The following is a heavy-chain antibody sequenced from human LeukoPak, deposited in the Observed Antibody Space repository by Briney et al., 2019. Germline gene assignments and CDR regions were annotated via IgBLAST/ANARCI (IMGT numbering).Heavy chain of an antibody. V-gene: IGHV3-30*04. J-gene: IGHJ4*02. CDR3: ARDLDDSSGYYYDY. D-gene: IGHD3-22*01. Sequence: GGSLRLSCAASGFTFSSYAMHWVRQAPGKGLEWVAVISYDGSNKYYADSVKGRFTISRDNSKNTLYLQMNSLRAEDTAVYYCARDLDDSSGYYYDYRGQGTLVTVSS. CDR1: GFTFSSYA. CDR2: ISYDGSNK.